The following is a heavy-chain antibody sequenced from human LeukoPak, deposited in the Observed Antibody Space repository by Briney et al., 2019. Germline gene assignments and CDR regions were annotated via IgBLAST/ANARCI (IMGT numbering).Heavy chain of an antibody. CDR2: ISAYNGNT. CDR1: GYTFTSYG. CDR3: ARVPQQPLYGDYGLSDY. D-gene: IGHD4-17*01. J-gene: IGHJ4*02. V-gene: IGHV1-18*01. Sequence: GASVRVSCKASGYTFTSYGISWVRQAPGQGLEWMGWISAYNGNTNYAQKLQGRVTMTTDTSTSTAYMELRSLRSDDTAVYYCARVPQQPLYGDYGLSDYWGQGTLVTVSS.